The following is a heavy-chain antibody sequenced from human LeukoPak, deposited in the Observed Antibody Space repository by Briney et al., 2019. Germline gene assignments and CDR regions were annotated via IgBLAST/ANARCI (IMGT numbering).Heavy chain of an antibody. D-gene: IGHD6-13*01. CDR2: INHSGST. CDR3: ARGPRGGYSSSWQHAFDI. Sequence: SETLSLTCAVYGGSFSGYYWSWTRQPPGKGLEWIGEINHSGSTNYNPSLKSRVTISVDTSKNQFSLKLSSVTAADTAVYYCARGPRGGYSSSWQHAFDIWGQGKLVTVSS. V-gene: IGHV4-34*01. CDR1: GGSFSGYY. J-gene: IGHJ3*02.